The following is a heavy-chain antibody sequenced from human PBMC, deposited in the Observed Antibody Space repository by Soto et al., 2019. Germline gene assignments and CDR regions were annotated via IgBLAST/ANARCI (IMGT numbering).Heavy chain of an antibody. CDR2: IYWNDDK. D-gene: IGHD3-22*01. CDR3: DHRRLFYFDY. V-gene: IGHV2-5*01. J-gene: IGHJ4*02. Sequence: QITLKESGPTLVKPTQTLTLTCTFSGFSLSTSGVGVGWIRQPPGKALEWLALIYWNDDKRYSPSLKSRLTISKDTSNNQVVLTMTNMDPVDTATYYSDHRRLFYFDYWGQGTLVTVSS. CDR1: GFSLSTSGVG.